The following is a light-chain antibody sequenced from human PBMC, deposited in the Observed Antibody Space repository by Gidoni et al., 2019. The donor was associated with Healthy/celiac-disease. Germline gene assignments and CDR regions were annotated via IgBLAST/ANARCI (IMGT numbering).Light chain of an antibody. J-gene: IGKJ5*01. V-gene: IGKV3-20*01. Sequence: EIVLTQSPGTLSLSPGERATLSCRASQSVSSSYLAWYQQKPGQAPRLLIYGASSSATGIPDRCSGSGSGTDFTLTISRREPEDFAVYYCQQYGSSPRVTFGQGTRLEIK. CDR1: QSVSSSY. CDR2: GAS. CDR3: QQYGSSPRVT.